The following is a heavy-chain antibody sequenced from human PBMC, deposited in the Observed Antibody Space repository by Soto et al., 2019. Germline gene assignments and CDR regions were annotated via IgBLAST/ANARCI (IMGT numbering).Heavy chain of an antibody. CDR3: ARDSGYYGSGFY. CDR2: ISSSSSYI. V-gene: IGHV3-21*01. CDR1: GFTFSSYS. J-gene: IGHJ4*02. D-gene: IGHD3-10*01. Sequence: PGGSLRLSCAASGFTFSSYSMNWVRQAPGKGLEWVSSISSSSSYIYYADSVKGRFTISRDNAKNSLYLQMNSLRAEDTAVYYCARDSGYYGSGFYWGQGTLVTVSS.